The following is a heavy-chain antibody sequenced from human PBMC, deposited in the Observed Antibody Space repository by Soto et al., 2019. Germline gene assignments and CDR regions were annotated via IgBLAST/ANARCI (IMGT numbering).Heavy chain of an antibody. Sequence: GGSLRLSCAASGFTFSSYWMHWVRQAPGKGLVWVSRINSDGSSTSYADSVKGRFTISRDNAKNTLYLQMNSLRAEDTAVYYCARDDPPSSYYDFWSGYYVDWGQGTLVTVSS. J-gene: IGHJ4*02. CDR3: ARDDPPSSYYDFWSGYYVD. V-gene: IGHV3-74*01. CDR2: INSDGSST. CDR1: GFTFSSYW. D-gene: IGHD3-3*01.